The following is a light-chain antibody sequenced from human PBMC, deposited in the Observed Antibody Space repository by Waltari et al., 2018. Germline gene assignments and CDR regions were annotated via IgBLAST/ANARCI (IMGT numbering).Light chain of an antibody. Sequence: SSELTQDPAVSVAMGQTVRITCQGDSLRSYYASWYQQRPGTAPIRGIYDKNNRPSGVPDRFSGSSSHNTGSLTITGAQAEDEASYYCHSRDASGVAGSFGGGTKLTVL. CDR1: SLRSYY. V-gene: IGLV3-19*01. CDR2: DKN. J-gene: IGLJ2*01. CDR3: HSRDASGVAGS.